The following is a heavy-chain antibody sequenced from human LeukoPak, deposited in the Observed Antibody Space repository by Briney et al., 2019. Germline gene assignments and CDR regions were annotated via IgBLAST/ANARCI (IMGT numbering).Heavy chain of an antibody. CDR1: GGSISGHY. V-gene: IGHV4-59*11. J-gene: IGHJ5*02. Sequence: SETLSLTCTVSGGSISGHYWSWIRQPPGNGLEWIGYIYYSGSTNYNPSLKSRVTISVDTSKIQFSLKLSSVTAADTAVYYCARVLALNAWFDPWGQGTLVTVSS. D-gene: IGHD1-7*01. CDR2: IYYSGST. CDR3: ARVLALNAWFDP.